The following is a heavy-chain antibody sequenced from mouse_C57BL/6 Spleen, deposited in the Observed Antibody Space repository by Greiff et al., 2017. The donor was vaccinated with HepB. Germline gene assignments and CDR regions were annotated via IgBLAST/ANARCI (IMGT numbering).Heavy chain of an antibody. CDR1: GYTFTSYW. V-gene: IGHV1-55*01. D-gene: IGHD2-5*01. CDR2: IYPGSGST. CDR3: ARQAYYSNYSFAY. Sequence: VQLQQPGAELVKPGASVKMSCKASGYTFTSYWITWVKQRPGQGLEWIGDIYPGSGSTNYNEKFKSKATLTVDKPSSTAYMQLSSLTSEDSAVYYCARQAYYSNYSFAYWGQGTLVTVSA. J-gene: IGHJ3*01.